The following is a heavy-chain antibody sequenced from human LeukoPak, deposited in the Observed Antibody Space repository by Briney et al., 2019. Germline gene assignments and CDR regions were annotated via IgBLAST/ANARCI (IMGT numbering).Heavy chain of an antibody. CDR1: GFTFRDYY. D-gene: IGHD1-1*01. CDR2: ISSSGSTI. V-gene: IGHV3-11*04. CDR3: ARPNWSDYYYYMDV. J-gene: IGHJ6*03. Sequence: GGSLRLSXAASGFTFRDYYMSWIRQAPGKGLEWVSYISSSGSTIYYADSVKGRFTISRDNAKNSLYLQMNSLRAEDTAVYYCARPNWSDYYYYMDVWGKGTTVTVSS.